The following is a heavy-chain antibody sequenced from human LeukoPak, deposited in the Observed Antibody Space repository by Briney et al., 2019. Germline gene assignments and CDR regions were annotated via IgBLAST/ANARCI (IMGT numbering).Heavy chain of an antibody. CDR1: GFTFSRYD. CDR2: ISGSGVHT. CDR3: AKRDYGGNSGDY. J-gene: IGHJ4*02. Sequence: PGGFLRLSCPASGFTFSRYDMSWVRQPPGKGLEWVSAISGSGVHTYYADSVKGRFTISRDNSKRTLYLQMDSLRAEDTAVYYCAKRDYGGNSGDYWGQGTLVTVSS. V-gene: IGHV3-23*01. D-gene: IGHD4-23*01.